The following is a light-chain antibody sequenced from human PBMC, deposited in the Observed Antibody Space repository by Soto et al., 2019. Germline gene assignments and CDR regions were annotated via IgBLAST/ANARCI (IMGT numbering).Light chain of an antibody. CDR2: DAT. Sequence: FLLTQFPCTLCFSPGETATLSCGASQRVSNNFLGWYQQKPGLPPRLLIYDATSRANGIPERFSGRGSGTHFTLTISGLEPEDFAVYFCQQYGSTPWTFGRGTKVDIK. J-gene: IGKJ1*01. V-gene: IGKV3D-20*01. CDR3: QQYGSTPWT. CDR1: QRVSNNF.